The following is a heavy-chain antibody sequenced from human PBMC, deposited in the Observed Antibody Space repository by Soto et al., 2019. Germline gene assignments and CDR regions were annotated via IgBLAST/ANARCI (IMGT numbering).Heavy chain of an antibody. CDR1: GFNFDSYP. D-gene: IGHD2-15*01. Sequence: FLRLSCKASGFNFDSYPMNWVRQVPGKSPEWVSCITWNSGTIAYADSVKGRFTITKDTSKNQVVLTMTNMDPVDTATYYCAHRGVLGGTSGYFDYWGQGTLVTVSS. CDR2: ITWNSGTI. CDR3: AHRGVLGGTSGYFDY. V-gene: IGHV3-9*01. J-gene: IGHJ4*02.